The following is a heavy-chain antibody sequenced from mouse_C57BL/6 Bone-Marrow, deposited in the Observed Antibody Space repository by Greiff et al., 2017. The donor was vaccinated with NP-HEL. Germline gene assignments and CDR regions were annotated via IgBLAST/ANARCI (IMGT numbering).Heavy chain of an antibody. CDR1: GYTFTSYW. Sequence: QVQLKQSGAELVKPGASVKMSCKASGYTFTSYWITWVKQRPGQGLEWIGDIYPGSGSTNYNEKFKSKATLTVDTSSSTAYMQLSSLTSEDSAVYYCARSITTVPFAYWGQGTLVTVSA. J-gene: IGHJ3*01. D-gene: IGHD1-1*01. CDR3: ARSITTVPFAY. CDR2: IYPGSGST. V-gene: IGHV1-55*01.